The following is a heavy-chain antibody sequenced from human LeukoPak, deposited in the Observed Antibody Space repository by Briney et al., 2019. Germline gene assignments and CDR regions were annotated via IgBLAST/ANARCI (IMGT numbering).Heavy chain of an antibody. V-gene: IGHV4-39*01. Sequence: PSETVSLTCTVSSYSINSSSYYWRWIRQPPGKGLEWIGSIYYSGSTYYDPSLKSGVTISVDTSKNQVSLKLSCVTAADTAVYYCARLAIYSSGEDFWGQGTLVTVSS. D-gene: IGHD6-19*01. CDR2: IYYSGST. J-gene: IGHJ4*02. CDR1: SYSINSSSYY. CDR3: ARLAIYSSGEDF.